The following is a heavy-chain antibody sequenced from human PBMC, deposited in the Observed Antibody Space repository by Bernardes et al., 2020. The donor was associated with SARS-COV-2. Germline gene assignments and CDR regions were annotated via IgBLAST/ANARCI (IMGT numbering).Heavy chain of an antibody. J-gene: IGHJ4*02. V-gene: IGHV3-33*01. D-gene: IGHD3-22*01. CDR2: IWYDGSNK. CDR1: GFTFSSYG. CDR3: VRVGGYYEWDY. Sequence: GGSLRLSCAASGFTFSSYGMHWVRQAPGKGLEWVAVIWYDGSNKNYVDSVKGRFAISRDNSKNTLFLQMNSLRAEDTAVYFCVRVGGYYEWDYWGQGTLVTVSS.